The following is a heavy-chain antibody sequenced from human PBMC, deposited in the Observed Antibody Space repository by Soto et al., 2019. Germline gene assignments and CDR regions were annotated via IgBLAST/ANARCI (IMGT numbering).Heavy chain of an antibody. CDR2: IYWDDDK. CDR1: GLPLSTRGVS. Sequence: QITLKESGPSLVKPTQTLTLTCTVSGLPLSTRGVSVGWFRQPPGKALEGLALIYWDDDKRYSPSLKSRVTINKDTAKKQVVLTLTNMDPVDTRTSYWAHRRPLAAVLFCAWGQGTLVTVSS. CDR3: AHRRPLAAVLFCA. D-gene: IGHD3-9*01. J-gene: IGHJ5*02. V-gene: IGHV2-5*02.